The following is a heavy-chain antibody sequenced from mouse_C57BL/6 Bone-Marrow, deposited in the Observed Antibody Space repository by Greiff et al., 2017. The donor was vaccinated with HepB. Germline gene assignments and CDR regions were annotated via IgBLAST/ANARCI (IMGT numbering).Heavy chain of an antibody. Sequence: EVNLVESGGGLVQPGGSLKLSCAASGFTFSDYYMYWVRQTPEKRLEWVAYISNGGGSTYYPDTVKGRFTISRDNAKNTLYLQMSRLKSEDTAMYYCARQGLGRKDYFDYWGQGTTLTVSS. V-gene: IGHV5-12*01. CDR3: ARQGLGRKDYFDY. J-gene: IGHJ2*01. CDR1: GFTFSDYY. D-gene: IGHD4-1*01. CDR2: ISNGGGST.